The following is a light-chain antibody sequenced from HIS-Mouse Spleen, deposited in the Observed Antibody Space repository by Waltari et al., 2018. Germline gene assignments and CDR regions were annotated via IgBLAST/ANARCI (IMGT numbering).Light chain of an antibody. CDR3: MQALQTPPT. CDR2: LGS. Sequence: DIVMTQSPLSLPVTPGEPASISFRSSQSLLHSNGYNYLDWYLQKPGQSPQLLIYLGSNRASGVPDRFSGSGSGTDCTLKISRVEAEDVGVYYCMQALQTPPTFGQGTKLEIK. V-gene: IGKV2-28*01. J-gene: IGKJ2*01. CDR1: QSLLHSNGYNY.